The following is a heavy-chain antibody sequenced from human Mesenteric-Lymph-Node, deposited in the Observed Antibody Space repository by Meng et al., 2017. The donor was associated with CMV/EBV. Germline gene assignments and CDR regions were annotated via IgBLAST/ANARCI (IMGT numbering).Heavy chain of an antibody. V-gene: IGHV4-4*02. CDR1: GYNFRCSSW. CDR2: VYRGDST. Sequence: CSASGYNFRCSSWRSWRHAPAGRLVWWSGYVYRGDSTNYAQYLEGRVTISADKSKNKFHLKLSSVTAADTAVYYCARGGGWYGPDYWGQGTLVTVSS. J-gene: IGHJ4*02. D-gene: IGHD6-19*01. CDR3: ARGGGWYGPDY.